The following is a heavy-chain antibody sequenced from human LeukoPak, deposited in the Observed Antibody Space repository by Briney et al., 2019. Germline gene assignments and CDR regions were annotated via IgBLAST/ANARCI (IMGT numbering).Heavy chain of an antibody. CDR3: TRGYGSGSYFVY. J-gene: IGHJ4*02. D-gene: IGHD3-10*01. CDR1: GGSISSGGYY. V-gene: IGHV4-34*01. CDR2: INHSGST. Sequence: SETLSLTCAVSGGSISSGGYYWSWIRQPPGKGLEWIGEINHSGSTNQNPSLKSRVTISIDTSNNHFSLKLSSVTAADTAVYYCTRGYGSGSYFVYWGQGTLVTVSS.